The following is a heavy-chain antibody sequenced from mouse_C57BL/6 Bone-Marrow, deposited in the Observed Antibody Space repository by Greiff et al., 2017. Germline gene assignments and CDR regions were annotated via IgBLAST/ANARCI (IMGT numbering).Heavy chain of an antibody. CDR2: ISYDGSN. Sequence: EVQLQQSGPGLVKPSQSLSLTCSVTGYSITSGYYWNWIRQFPGNKLEWMGYISYDGSNNYNPSLKNRISITRDTSKNQFFLKLNSVTTEDTATYYCAAGDYWGQGTTLTVSS. V-gene: IGHV3-6*01. CDR1: GYSITSGYY. J-gene: IGHJ2*01. CDR3: AAGDY.